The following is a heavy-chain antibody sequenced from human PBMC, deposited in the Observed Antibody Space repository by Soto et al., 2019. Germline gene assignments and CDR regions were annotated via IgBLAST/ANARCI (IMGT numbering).Heavy chain of an antibody. CDR1: GFTFSTFS. CDR2: FGGDSRPI. D-gene: IGHD6-19*01. Sequence: EVQLVESGGGLVQPGGSLRLSCAASGFTFSTFSMNWVRQAPGRGLEWIAHFGGDSRPISYADSVKGRFTISRDNAKNSLYLQMDSLRDEDTAVYYCARDLGWAFDYWGQGTLVTVSS. J-gene: IGHJ4*02. V-gene: IGHV3-48*02. CDR3: ARDLGWAFDY.